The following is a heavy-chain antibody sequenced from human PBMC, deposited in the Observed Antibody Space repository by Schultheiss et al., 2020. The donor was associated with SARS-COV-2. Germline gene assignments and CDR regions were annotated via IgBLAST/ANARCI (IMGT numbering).Heavy chain of an antibody. CDR1: GFTFSSYE. CDR3: ARVMEQLAFGGMDV. J-gene: IGHJ6*02. V-gene: IGHV3-48*03. Sequence: GGSLRLSCAASGFTFSSYEMNWVRQAPGKGLEWVSYISSSGSTIYYADSVKGRFTISRDNVKNTLYLQMKSLRAEDTAVYYCARVMEQLAFGGMDVWGQGTTVTVSS. D-gene: IGHD1-26*01. CDR2: ISSSGSTI.